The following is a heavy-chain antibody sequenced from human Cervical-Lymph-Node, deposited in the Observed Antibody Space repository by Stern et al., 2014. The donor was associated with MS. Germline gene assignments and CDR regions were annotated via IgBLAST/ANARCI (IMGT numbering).Heavy chain of an antibody. CDR3: ARDPHYYDTSEYRN. CDR1: GGIFNIYA. D-gene: IGHD3-16*01. Sequence: VQLVESGAEVKKPGSSVKVSCKASGGIFNIYAISWMRQAPGQGLEWMGGIIPTFTTANYAEKFQGRASITADRSTSTVYLELSSLRSEDTAVYYCARDPHYYDTSEYRNWGQGTLVTVSS. CDR2: IIPTFTTA. J-gene: IGHJ4*02. V-gene: IGHV1-69*06.